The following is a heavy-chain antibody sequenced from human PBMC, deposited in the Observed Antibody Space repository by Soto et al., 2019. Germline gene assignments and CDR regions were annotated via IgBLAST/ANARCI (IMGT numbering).Heavy chain of an antibody. V-gene: IGHV3-23*01. J-gene: IGHJ4*02. CDR3: ANGWGDY. CDR1: GFTFSSYT. CDR2: ISSSGGST. D-gene: IGHD6-19*01. Sequence: EVQLLESGGGLVQPGGSLRLSCAASGFTFSSYTMSWVRQGPGEGLEWVSGISSSGGSTVYADSVKGRFTISRDNFRNTLYRQIHVLRAEDTVVFYCANGWGDYWGQGAPVTVSS.